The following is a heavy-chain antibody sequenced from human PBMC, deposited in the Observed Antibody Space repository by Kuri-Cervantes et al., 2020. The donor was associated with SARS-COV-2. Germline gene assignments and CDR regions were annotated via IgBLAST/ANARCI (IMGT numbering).Heavy chain of an antibody. CDR3: ARGGVGITVDY. D-gene: IGHD3-3*01. CDR1: GFTFSDYY. CDR2: ISSSSSYT. Sequence: GGSLRHSCAASGFTFSDYYMSWIRQAPGKGLEWVSYISSSSSYTNYADSVKGRFTISRDNAKNSLYLQMNSLRAEDTAVYYCARGGVGITVDYWGQGTLVTVSS. V-gene: IGHV3-11*06. J-gene: IGHJ4*02.